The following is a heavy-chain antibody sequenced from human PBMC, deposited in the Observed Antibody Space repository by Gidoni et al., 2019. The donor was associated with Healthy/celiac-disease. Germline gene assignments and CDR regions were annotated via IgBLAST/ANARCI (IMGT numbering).Heavy chain of an antibody. J-gene: IGHJ3*02. V-gene: IGHV4-61*02. Sequence: QVQLQESGPGLVKPSQTLSLTCTVSGGSISSGSYYWSWIRQPAGKGLEWIGRIYTSGSTNYNPSLKSRVTISVDTSKNQFSLKLSSVTAADTAVYYCATERDYGDYRRQDAFDIWGQGTMVTVSS. CDR1: GGSISSGSYY. CDR2: IYTSGST. CDR3: ATERDYGDYRRQDAFDI. D-gene: IGHD4-17*01.